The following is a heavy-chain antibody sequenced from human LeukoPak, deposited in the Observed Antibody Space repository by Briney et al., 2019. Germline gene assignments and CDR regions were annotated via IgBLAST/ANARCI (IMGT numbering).Heavy chain of an antibody. CDR1: GGSISSSSYY. V-gene: IGHV4-39*07. CDR2: IYYSGST. Sequence: PSETLSLTCTVSGGSISSSSYYWGWIRQPPGKGLEWIGSIYYSGSTYYNPSLKSRVTISVDTSKNQFSLKLSSVTAADTAVYYCARVEYVWGSYAFDYWGQGTLGTVSS. D-gene: IGHD3-16*01. CDR3: ARVEYVWGSYAFDY. J-gene: IGHJ4*02.